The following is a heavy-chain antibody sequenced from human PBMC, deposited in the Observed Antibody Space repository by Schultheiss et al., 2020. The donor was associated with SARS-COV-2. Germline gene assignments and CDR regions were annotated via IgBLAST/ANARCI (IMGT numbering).Heavy chain of an antibody. J-gene: IGHJ5*02. CDR2: ISYSGST. Sequence: SETLSLTCTVSGGSISSYYWSWIRQPPGKGLEWIGYISYSGSTNYNPSLKSRVTISVDTSKNQFSLKLSSVTAADTAVYYCARHYYGSGSYPKGNWFDPWGQGTLVTVSS. CDR1: GGSISSYY. D-gene: IGHD3-10*01. V-gene: IGHV4-59*08. CDR3: ARHYYGSGSYPKGNWFDP.